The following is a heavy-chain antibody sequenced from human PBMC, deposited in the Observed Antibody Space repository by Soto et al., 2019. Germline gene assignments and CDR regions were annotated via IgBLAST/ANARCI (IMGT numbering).Heavy chain of an antibody. J-gene: IGHJ4*02. D-gene: IGHD1-20*01. CDR3: ARRITRPERFDY. CDR1: GGSISRSSYY. Sequence: SETLSLTCTVSGGSISRSSYYWGWIRQPTGKGLEWIGNIYYSGNTYYNPSLQSRVTISVDTSKNQFSLKLTSATDADTAVYYCARRITRPERFDYWGQGALVTVSS. CDR2: IYYSGNT. V-gene: IGHV4-39*01.